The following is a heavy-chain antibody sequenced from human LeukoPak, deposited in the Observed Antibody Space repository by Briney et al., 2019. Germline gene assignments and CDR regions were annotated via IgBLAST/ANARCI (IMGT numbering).Heavy chain of an antibody. CDR3: ARELKAAAHPFDP. Sequence: GASVKVSCKASGGTFSSYAISWVRQAPGQGHEWMGGIIPIFGTANYAQKFQGRVTITTDESTSTAYMELSSLRSEDTAVYYCARELKAAAHPFDPWGQGTLVTVSS. CDR1: GGTFSSYA. V-gene: IGHV1-69*05. D-gene: IGHD2-2*01. J-gene: IGHJ5*02. CDR2: IIPIFGTA.